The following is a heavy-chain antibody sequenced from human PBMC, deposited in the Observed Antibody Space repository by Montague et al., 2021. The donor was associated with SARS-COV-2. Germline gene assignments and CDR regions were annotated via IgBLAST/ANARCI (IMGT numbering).Heavy chain of an antibody. V-gene: IGHV4-59*01. CDR2: IYDSGGA. CDR1: GGSMRRYY. Sequence: SETLSLTCTISGGSMRRYYWTWIRQLPGKELEWIGSIYDSGGARYNPSLKCRVSISVDASKNQFSLRVTSVTAADTAVYFCARRGTGNYEILDYWGQGILVTVSS. CDR3: ARRGTGNYEILDY. J-gene: IGHJ4*02. D-gene: IGHD3-3*01.